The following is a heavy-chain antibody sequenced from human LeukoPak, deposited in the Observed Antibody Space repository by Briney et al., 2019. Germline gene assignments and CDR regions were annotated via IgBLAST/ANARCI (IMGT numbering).Heavy chain of an antibody. Sequence: GGSLRLSCAASGFTFDDYGMSWVRQAPGKGLEWVSAISGSGGSTYYADSVKGRFTISRDNSKNTLYLQMNSLRAEDTAVYYCAKDSYSSSWPHYYYYGMDVWGQGTTVTVSS. CDR3: AKDSYSSSWPHYYYYGMDV. CDR2: ISGSGGST. CDR1: GFTFDDYG. D-gene: IGHD6-13*01. V-gene: IGHV3-23*01. J-gene: IGHJ6*02.